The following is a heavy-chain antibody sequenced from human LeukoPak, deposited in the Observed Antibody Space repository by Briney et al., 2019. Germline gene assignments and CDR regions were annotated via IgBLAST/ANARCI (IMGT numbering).Heavy chain of an antibody. CDR1: GFSFSDYW. J-gene: IGHJ4*02. CDR3: SRSLDY. Sequence: GGSLRLSCAASGFSFSDYWMDWVRQSPGKGMEWVANINQDGSEGYYADSVKGRFTISRDNARNSLYLQMNKLRAEDTAVYYCSRSLDYWGQGALVTVSS. V-gene: IGHV3-7*01. CDR2: INQDGSEG.